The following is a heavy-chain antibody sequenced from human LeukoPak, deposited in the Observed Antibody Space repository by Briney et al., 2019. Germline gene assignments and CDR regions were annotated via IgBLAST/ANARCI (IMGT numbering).Heavy chain of an antibody. CDR3: ARDWYSTPLGYFDY. D-gene: IGHD6-13*01. V-gene: IGHV3-30*14. CDR1: GFTFSSYA. Sequence: PGRSLRLSCAASGFTFSSYAMHWVRQAPGKGLEWVAVIWYDGSNKYYADSVKGRFTISRDNSKNTLYLQMGSLRAEDMAVYYCARDWYSTPLGYFDYWGQGTLVTVSP. J-gene: IGHJ4*02. CDR2: IWYDGSNK.